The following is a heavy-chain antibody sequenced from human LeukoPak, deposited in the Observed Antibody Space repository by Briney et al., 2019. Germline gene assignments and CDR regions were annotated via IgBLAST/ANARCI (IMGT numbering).Heavy chain of an antibody. CDR1: GYTFNHFA. CDR2: ISAYNGRT. V-gene: IGHV1-18*04. J-gene: IGHJ4*02. Sequence: ASVKVSCKASGYTFNHFAVTWVRQAPGEGLEYMGWISAYNGRTNYAQKVQGRVTMTTDISSSTVYMELRDLRSDDTAVYYCARELMRTFDYWGQGTLVTVSS. D-gene: IGHD3-16*01. CDR3: ARELMRTFDY.